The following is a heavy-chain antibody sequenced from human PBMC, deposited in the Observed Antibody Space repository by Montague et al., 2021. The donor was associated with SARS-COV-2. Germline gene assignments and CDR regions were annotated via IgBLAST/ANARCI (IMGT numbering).Heavy chain of an antibody. CDR3: ARGPRITMIVVVITDIWFDP. J-gene: IGHJ5*02. Sequence: SETLSLTCAVYGGSVSDYYWSWIRQPPGKGLEWIGEINHSGSTNYNPSLKSRVTTSVDTSKNQFSLKLTSVTAADTAVYYCARGPRITMIVVVITDIWFDPWGQGTLGTVS. D-gene: IGHD3-22*01. CDR1: GGSVSDYY. V-gene: IGHV4-34*01. CDR2: INHSGST.